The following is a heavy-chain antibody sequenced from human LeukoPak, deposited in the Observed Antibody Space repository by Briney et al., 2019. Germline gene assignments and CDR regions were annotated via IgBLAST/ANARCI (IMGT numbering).Heavy chain of an antibody. J-gene: IGHJ4*02. D-gene: IGHD3/OR15-3a*01. CDR1: GGTFSSYA. Sequence: GSSVKVSCKASGGTFSSYAISWVRQAPGQGLEWMGIINPSDGSTSSAQKFRGRVTMTRDTSTSTVYMELSSLRSEDTAVYYCARGYPMDWNYFDYWGQGLLVTVSS. V-gene: IGHV1-46*01. CDR2: INPSDGST. CDR3: ARGYPMDWNYFDY.